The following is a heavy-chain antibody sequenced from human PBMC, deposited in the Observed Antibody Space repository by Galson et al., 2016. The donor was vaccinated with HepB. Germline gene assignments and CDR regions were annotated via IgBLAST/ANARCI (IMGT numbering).Heavy chain of an antibody. CDR3: ARHGSNSYYYMDV. D-gene: IGHD4-11*01. V-gene: IGHV3-23*01. J-gene: IGHJ6*03. Sequence: SLRLSCAASGFTFRNYAMSWVRQAPGKGLEWVSAISGSGDTTNYADSVKGRFTISRDNSKNTVYPQMNSLRAVDTAVYYCARHGSNSYYYMDVWGKGTTVTVSS. CDR2: ISGSGDTT. CDR1: GFTFRNYA.